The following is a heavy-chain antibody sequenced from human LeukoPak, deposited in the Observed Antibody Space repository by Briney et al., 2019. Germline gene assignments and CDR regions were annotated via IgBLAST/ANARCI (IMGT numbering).Heavy chain of an antibody. Sequence: SETLSLTCAVYGGSFSGYYWSWIRQSPGKGLEWIGESSHSGSTNYNPSLKSRVTMSVDTSKNQFSLKLSSVTAADTAVYFCARLRYSSGWFSGDGRRGYYMDVWGKGTTVSISS. CDR2: SSHSGST. J-gene: IGHJ6*03. CDR1: GGSFSGYY. V-gene: IGHV4-34*01. D-gene: IGHD6-19*01. CDR3: ARLRYSSGWFSGDGRRGYYMDV.